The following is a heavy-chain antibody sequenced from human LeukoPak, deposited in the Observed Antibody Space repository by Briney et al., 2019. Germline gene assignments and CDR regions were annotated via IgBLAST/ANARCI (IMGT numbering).Heavy chain of an antibody. J-gene: IGHJ4*02. CDR3: ARVKRDGYKSYYFDY. D-gene: IGHD5-24*01. Sequence: GGSLRLSCATAGFTFSSYWMSWVRKAPGKELEWVANIKQDGSEKYYVDSVKGRFTISRDNAKNSLYLQMNSLRAEDTAVYYCARVKRDGYKSYYFDYWGQGTLVTVSS. CDR2: IKQDGSEK. V-gene: IGHV3-7*01. CDR1: GFTFSSYW.